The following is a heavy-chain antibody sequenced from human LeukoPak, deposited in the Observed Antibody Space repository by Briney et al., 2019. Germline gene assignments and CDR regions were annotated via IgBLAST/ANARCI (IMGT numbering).Heavy chain of an antibody. CDR2: IIPIFGTA. CDR1: GGTFSSYA. Sequence: SVKVSCKASGGTFSSYAISWVRQAPGQGLEWMGGIIPIFGTANYAQKFQGRVTITADKSTSTANMELSSLRSEDTAVYYCARGRGGKYCSGGSCYSYDYYYYYMDVWGKGTTVTVSS. V-gene: IGHV1-69*06. D-gene: IGHD2-15*01. J-gene: IGHJ6*03. CDR3: ARGRGGKYCSGGSCYSYDYYYYYMDV.